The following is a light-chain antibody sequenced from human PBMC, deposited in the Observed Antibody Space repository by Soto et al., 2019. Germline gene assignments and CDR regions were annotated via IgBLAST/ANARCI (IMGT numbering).Light chain of an antibody. Sequence: QSALTQPAPVSGSPGQSITISCTGTSSDVGGYNYVSWYQQHPGKAPKLMIYDVSNRPSGFSNRFSGSKSGNTASLTISGLQAEDEADYYCSSYTSSSTVVFGGGTKLTVL. CDR1: SSDVGGYNY. J-gene: IGLJ2*01. V-gene: IGLV2-14*01. CDR3: SSYTSSSTVV. CDR2: DVS.